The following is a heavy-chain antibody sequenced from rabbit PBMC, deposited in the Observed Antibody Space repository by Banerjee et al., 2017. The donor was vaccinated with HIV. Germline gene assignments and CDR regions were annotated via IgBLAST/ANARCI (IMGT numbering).Heavy chain of an antibody. CDR1: EFSFSSSYY. D-gene: IGHD1-1*01. Sequence: QSLEESGGDLVKPGASLTLTCTASEFSFSSSYYICWVRQAPGKGLEWIGCIYGGSSGSTYYASWVKGRFTISKSTSLNTVDLKMTSLTAADTATYFCARGYTGDAYFNLWGPGTLVTVS. CDR2: IYGGSSGST. J-gene: IGHJ4*01. V-gene: IGHV1S40*01. CDR3: ARGYTGDAYFNL.